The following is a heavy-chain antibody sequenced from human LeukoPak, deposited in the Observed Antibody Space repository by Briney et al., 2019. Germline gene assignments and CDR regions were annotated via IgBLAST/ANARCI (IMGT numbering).Heavy chain of an antibody. J-gene: IGHJ5*02. CDR1: GFSLTTYG. CDR3: AKDRPLKGGFDP. Sequence: GGSLRLSCEVSGFSLTTYGMLWVRQAPGKGLEWVAFIRSNGINTYYGDSVKGRFTISRDISKSTLYLQMNSLTTDDTALYFCAKDRPLKGGFDPWGRGSLLIVSS. CDR2: IRSNGINT. V-gene: IGHV3-30*02. D-gene: IGHD3-16*01.